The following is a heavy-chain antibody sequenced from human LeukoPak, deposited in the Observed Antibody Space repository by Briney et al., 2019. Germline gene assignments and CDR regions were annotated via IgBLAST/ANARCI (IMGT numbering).Heavy chain of an antibody. CDR3: XXXXXSGXXSTXHFWGGNYYFDY. Sequence: KXGGSLXLSCGASGFTFDDYWMSWVRQAPGQGLEWVANINQDGSEKYYLDSAKGRFTISRDNARNSLYLQVNSLRAEDTAVYYXXXXXXSGXXSTXHFWGGNYYFDYWGQGSLVTVSS. CDR1: GFTFDDYW. D-gene: IGHD2-2*01. V-gene: IGHV3-7*01. CDR2: INQDGSEK. J-gene: IGHJ4*02.